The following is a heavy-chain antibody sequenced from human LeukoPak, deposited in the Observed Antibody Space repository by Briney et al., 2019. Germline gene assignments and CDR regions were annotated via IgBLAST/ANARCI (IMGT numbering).Heavy chain of an antibody. CDR2: ITANGGYT. CDR1: AFSFSKFA. CDR3: AKDSNGDYIGAFDF. J-gene: IGHJ3*01. Sequence: GGSLRLSCAASAFSFSKFALIWIRQAPGKGLEWVSAITANGGYTLYADAVKGRFTVSRDNSKNTLYLQINSLRPEDTAMYYCAKDSNGDYIGAFDFWGQGTMVTVSS. V-gene: IGHV3-23*01. D-gene: IGHD4-17*01.